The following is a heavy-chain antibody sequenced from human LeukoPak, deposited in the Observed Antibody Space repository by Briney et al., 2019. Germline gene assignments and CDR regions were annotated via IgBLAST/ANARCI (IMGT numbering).Heavy chain of an antibody. CDR2: IYYSGST. D-gene: IGHD6-13*01. V-gene: IGHV4-30-4*08. CDR3: ARDQSIAAAGYDAFDI. J-gene: IGHJ3*02. CDR1: GGSISSGDYY. Sequence: PSETLSLTXTVSGGSISSGDYYWSWIRQPPGKGLEWIGYIYYSGSTYYNPSLKSRVTISVDTSKNQFSLKLSSVTAADTAVYYCARDQSIAAAGYDAFDIWGQGTMVTVSS.